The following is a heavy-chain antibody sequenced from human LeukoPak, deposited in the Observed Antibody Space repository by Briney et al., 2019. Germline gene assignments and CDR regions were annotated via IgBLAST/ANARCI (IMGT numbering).Heavy chain of an antibody. Sequence: SETLSLTCTVSAYSISDGWVWGMIRQPPGKGLEWIGSIYHSGTTYYNPSLKSRVTMSVDTSNNQFSLKLTSVTAAHTAMYYCSRLSHVAGAPKVSWFDPWGQGTLVTVSS. J-gene: IGHJ5*02. CDR1: AYSISDGWV. CDR2: IYHSGTT. D-gene: IGHD1-26*01. V-gene: IGHV4-38-2*02. CDR3: SRLSHVAGAPKVSWFDP.